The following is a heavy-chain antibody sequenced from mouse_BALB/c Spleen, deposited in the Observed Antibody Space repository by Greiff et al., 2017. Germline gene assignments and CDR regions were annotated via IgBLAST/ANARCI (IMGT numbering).Heavy chain of an antibody. CDR2: ISSGSSTI. CDR1: GFTFSSFG. CDR3: ARDMGYYGSSSYAMDY. Sequence: EVKLMESGGGLVQPGGSRKLSCAASGFTFSSFGMHWVRQAPGKGLEWVAYISSGSSTIYYADTVKGRFTISRDNPKNTLFLQMTSLRSEDTAMYYCARDMGYYGSSSYAMDYWGQGTSVTVSS. V-gene: IGHV5-17*02. J-gene: IGHJ4*01. D-gene: IGHD1-1*01.